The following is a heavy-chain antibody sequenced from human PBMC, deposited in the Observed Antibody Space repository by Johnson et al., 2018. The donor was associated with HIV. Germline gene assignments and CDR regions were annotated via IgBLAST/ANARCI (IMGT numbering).Heavy chain of an antibody. D-gene: IGHD6-6*01. CDR1: GFTFSSYA. Sequence: AQLVESGGGLVQPGGSLRLSCAASGFTFSSYAMSWVRQAPGKGLEWVSAISGSGGSTYYADSVKGRFTISRDNSKNTLYLQMKRLRAEDTAVYHCARDRASSSTSDAFDIWGQGTMVTVSS. CDR2: ISGSGGST. J-gene: IGHJ3*02. CDR3: ARDRASSSTSDAFDI. V-gene: IGHV3-23*04.